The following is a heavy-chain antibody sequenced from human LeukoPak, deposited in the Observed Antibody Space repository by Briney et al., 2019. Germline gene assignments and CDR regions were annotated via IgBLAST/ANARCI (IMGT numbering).Heavy chain of an antibody. Sequence: GGSLRLSCAASGFTFSSYSMNWVRQAPGKGLEWVSSISSSSSYIYYADSVKGRFTISRDNAKNSLYLQMNSLRAEDTAVYYCAMPGDSSANLYFDYWGQGTLVTVSS. CDR2: ISSSSSYI. CDR3: AMPGDSSANLYFDY. V-gene: IGHV3-21*01. J-gene: IGHJ4*02. CDR1: GFTFSSYS. D-gene: IGHD3-22*01.